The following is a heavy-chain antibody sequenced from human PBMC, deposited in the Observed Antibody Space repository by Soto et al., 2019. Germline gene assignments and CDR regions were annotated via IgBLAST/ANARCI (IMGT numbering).Heavy chain of an antibody. CDR2: INPSGGST. Sequence: ASVKVSCKASGYTFTSYYMHWVRQAPGQGLEWMGIINPSGGSTSYAQKFQGRVTMTRDTSTSTVYMELSSLRSEDTAVYYCARDIAAAIGPYYYYGMDVWGQGTTVTVSS. CDR3: ARDIAAAIGPYYYYGMDV. CDR1: GYTFTSYY. J-gene: IGHJ6*02. D-gene: IGHD6-13*01. V-gene: IGHV1-46*03.